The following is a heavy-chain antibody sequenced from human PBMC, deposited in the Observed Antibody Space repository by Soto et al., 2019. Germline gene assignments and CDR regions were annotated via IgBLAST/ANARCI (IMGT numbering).Heavy chain of an antibody. V-gene: IGHV3-23*01. Sequence: PGGSLILSCAASGFTFSSYAMSWVRQAPGKGLEWVSAISGSGGSTYYADSVKGRFTISRDNSKNTLYLQMNSLRAEDTAVYYCAKGVSLGYCSGGSCYAQTYYYYGMDVWGQGTTVTVSS. CDR3: AKGVSLGYCSGGSCYAQTYYYYGMDV. CDR1: GFTFSSYA. CDR2: ISGSGGST. J-gene: IGHJ6*02. D-gene: IGHD2-15*01.